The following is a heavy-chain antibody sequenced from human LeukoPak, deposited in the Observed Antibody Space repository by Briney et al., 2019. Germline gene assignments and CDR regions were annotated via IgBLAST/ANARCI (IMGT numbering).Heavy chain of an antibody. Sequence: GGSLRLSCAASGFTFSSYGMSWVRQAPGKGLEWVSAISGGGGSTYYADSVKGRFTISRDNSKNTLYLQMNSLKTEDTAVYYCTTVTVVRTDYYYYYYMDVWGKGTTVTVSS. V-gene: IGHV3-23*01. J-gene: IGHJ6*03. D-gene: IGHD4-23*01. CDR3: TTVTVVRTDYYYYYYMDV. CDR1: GFTFSSYG. CDR2: ISGGGGST.